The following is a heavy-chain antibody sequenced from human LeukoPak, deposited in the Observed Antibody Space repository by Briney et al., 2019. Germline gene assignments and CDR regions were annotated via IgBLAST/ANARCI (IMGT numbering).Heavy chain of an antibody. V-gene: IGHV1-18*01. CDR2: ISAYNGST. Sequence: EASVKVSCTASGYTFTSYGISWVRQAPGQGLEWMGWISAYNGSTNYAQKLQGRVTMTTDTSTSTAYMELRSLRSDDTAVYYCARVPAGYTYYYMDVWGKGTPVTVS. CDR3: ARVPAGYTYYYMDV. CDR1: GYTFTSYG. J-gene: IGHJ6*03. D-gene: IGHD2-2*01.